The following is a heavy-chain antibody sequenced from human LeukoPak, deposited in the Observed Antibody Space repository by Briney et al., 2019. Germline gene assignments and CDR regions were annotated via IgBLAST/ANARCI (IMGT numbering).Heavy chain of an antibody. CDR3: AKDYRFIMDV. CDR1: GFGFSDYY. D-gene: IGHD4-11*01. CDR2: ISGSGVTT. Sequence: PGGSLRLSCAASGFGFSDYYMSWIRQAPGKGLEWVSYISGSGVTTSYADSVKGRFTISRDNSKNTLYLQMNSLRAEDTAVYYCAKDYRFIMDVWGKGTTVTVSS. J-gene: IGHJ6*03. V-gene: IGHV3-11*04.